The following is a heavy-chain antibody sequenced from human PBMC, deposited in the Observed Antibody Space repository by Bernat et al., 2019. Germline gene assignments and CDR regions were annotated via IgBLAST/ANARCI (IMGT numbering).Heavy chain of an antibody. Sequence: EVQLLESGGGLVQPGGSLRLSCAASGFTFSSYAMSWVRQAPGKGLEWVSAISGSGGSTNYEDSVNGRFTISTANSKNTLYLPMNSLRAEDTAVYYCAKDLRGTYYCGSSAFSGWGQGTLVTVSS. V-gene: IGHV3-23*01. D-gene: IGHD3-22*01. J-gene: IGHJ4*02. CDR3: AKDLRGTYYCGSSAFSG. CDR1: GFTFSSYA. CDR2: ISGSGGST.